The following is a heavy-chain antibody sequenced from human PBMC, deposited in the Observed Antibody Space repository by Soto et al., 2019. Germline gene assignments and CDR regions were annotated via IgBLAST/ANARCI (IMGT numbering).Heavy chain of an antibody. CDR3: ARAATYIVGVTYYYYYGMDV. CDR2: MNPNSGNT. CDR1: GYTFTSYD. V-gene: IGHV1-8*01. D-gene: IGHD1-26*01. Sequence: QVQLVQSGAEVTTPGASVKVSCKASGYTFTSYDINWVRQATGQGLEWMGWMNPNSGNTGYAQKFQGRVTMTRNTAISTAYMGLTSLRSEDTAVYYSARAATYIVGVTYYYYYGMDVWGQETTVTVSS. J-gene: IGHJ6*02.